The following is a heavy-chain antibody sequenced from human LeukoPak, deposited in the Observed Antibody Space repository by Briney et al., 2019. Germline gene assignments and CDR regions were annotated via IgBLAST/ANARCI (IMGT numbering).Heavy chain of an antibody. D-gene: IGHD3-22*01. CDR3: AKDRYYDSSGYFDY. J-gene: IGHJ4*02. V-gene: IGHV3-23*01. CDR1: GFTFSSYG. Sequence: PGRSLRLSCAASGFTFSSYGMHWVRQAPGKGLEWVSAISGSGGSTYYADSVKGRFTISRDNSKNTLYLQMNSLRAEDTAVYYCAKDRYYDSSGYFDYWGQGTLVTVSS. CDR2: ISGSGGST.